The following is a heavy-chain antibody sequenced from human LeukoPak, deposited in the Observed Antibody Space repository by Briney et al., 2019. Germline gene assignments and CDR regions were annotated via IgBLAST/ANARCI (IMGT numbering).Heavy chain of an antibody. V-gene: IGHV3-23*01. CDR2: ISGSGGST. Sequence: PGGSLRLSCAASGFTFSSYWFHWVRQAPGKGLEWVSAISGSGGSTYYADSAKGRFTISRDNSKNTLYLQMNSLRAEDTAVYYCANGGPSLDNWFDPWGQGTLVTVSS. J-gene: IGHJ5*02. CDR1: GFTFSSYW. CDR3: ANGGPSLDNWFDP. D-gene: IGHD3-16*01.